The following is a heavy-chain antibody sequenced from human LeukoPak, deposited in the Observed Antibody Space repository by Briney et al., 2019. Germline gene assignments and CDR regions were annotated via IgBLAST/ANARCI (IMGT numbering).Heavy chain of an antibody. CDR3: AGSWFGELSYYFDY. Sequence: TSETLSLTCSVSGGSISNYYWSWIRQPPGKGLEWIGYIYYGGSTDYNPSLKSRVTISVDTSKSQFSLKLKSVTAADTAVYYCAGSWFGELSYYFDYWGQGTLVTVSS. D-gene: IGHD3-10*01. CDR1: GGSISNYY. V-gene: IGHV4-59*01. J-gene: IGHJ4*02. CDR2: IYYGGST.